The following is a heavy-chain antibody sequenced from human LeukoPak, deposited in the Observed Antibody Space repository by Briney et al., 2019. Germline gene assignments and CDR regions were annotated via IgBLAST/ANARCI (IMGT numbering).Heavy chain of an antibody. J-gene: IGHJ4*02. V-gene: IGHV4-59*08. CDR3: ARTVVPAAIDY. D-gene: IGHD2-2*02. CDR1: GGSISSYY. Sequence: PSETLSLTCTVSGGSISSYYWSWIRQPPGKGLEWIGYIYYSGSTNYSPSLKSRVTISVDTSKNQFSLKLSSVTAADTAVYYCARTVVPAAIDYWGQGTLVTVSS. CDR2: IYYSGST.